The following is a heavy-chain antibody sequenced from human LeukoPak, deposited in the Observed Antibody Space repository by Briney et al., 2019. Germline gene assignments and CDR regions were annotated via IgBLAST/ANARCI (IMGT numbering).Heavy chain of an antibody. CDR2: IYTSGST. CDR1: GGSISSGSHY. J-gene: IGHJ4*02. V-gene: IGHV4-61*02. CDR3: ARTQHYDFWSGYYGDY. Sequence: PSQTLSLTCTVSGGSISSGSHYWSWIRQPAGKGLEWIGRIYTSGSTNYNPSLKSRVTISVDTSKNQFSLKLSSVTAADTAVYYCARTQHYDFWSGYYGDYWGQGTLVTVSS. D-gene: IGHD3-3*01.